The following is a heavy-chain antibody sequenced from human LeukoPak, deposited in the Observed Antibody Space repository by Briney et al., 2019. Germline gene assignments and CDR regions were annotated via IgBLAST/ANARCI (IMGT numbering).Heavy chain of an antibody. D-gene: IGHD3-10*01. CDR3: ARDRLWFGDQGGIFDY. V-gene: IGHV1-46*01. CDR2: INPSGGST. CDR1: GYTFTSYY. J-gene: IGHJ4*02. Sequence: ASVKVSCKASGYTFTSYYMHWVRQAPGQGLEWMGIINPSGGSTSYAQKFQGRVTMTGDMSTSTVYMELSSLRSEDTAVYYCARDRLWFGDQGGIFDYWGQGTLVTVSS.